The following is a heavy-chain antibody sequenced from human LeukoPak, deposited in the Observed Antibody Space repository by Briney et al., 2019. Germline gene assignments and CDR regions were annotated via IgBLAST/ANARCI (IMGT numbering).Heavy chain of an antibody. CDR2: IIPIFGTA. D-gene: IGHD4-17*01. Sequence: SVKVSCKASGGTFSSYAISWVRQAPGQGLEWMGGIIPIFGTANYAQKFQGRVTITADESTSTAYMELSSLRSEDTAVYYCARAFGYYGDYVHAFDIWGQGTMVTVSS. J-gene: IGHJ3*02. V-gene: IGHV1-69*13. CDR1: GGTFSSYA. CDR3: ARAFGYYGDYVHAFDI.